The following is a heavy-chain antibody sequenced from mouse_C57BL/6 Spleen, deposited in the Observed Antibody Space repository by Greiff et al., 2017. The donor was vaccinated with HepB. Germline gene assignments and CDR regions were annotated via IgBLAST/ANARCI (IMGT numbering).Heavy chain of an antibody. Sequence: VQLQQSGPELVKPGASVKISCKASGYTFTDYYMNWVKQSHGKSLEWIGDINPNNGGTSYNQKFKGKATLTVDKSSSTAYMELRSLTSEDSAVYYCARRTAQAYFDYWGQGTTLTVSS. CDR2: INPNNGGT. D-gene: IGHD3-2*02. V-gene: IGHV1-26*01. CDR3: ARRTAQAYFDY. CDR1: GYTFTDYY. J-gene: IGHJ2*01.